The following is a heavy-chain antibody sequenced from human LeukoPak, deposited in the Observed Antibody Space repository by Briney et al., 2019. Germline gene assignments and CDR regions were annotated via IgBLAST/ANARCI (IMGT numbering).Heavy chain of an antibody. V-gene: IGHV1-2*02. CDR1: GYTFTGYY. CDR3: ARGRSSGDTPFFDY. Sequence: ASVKVSCKASGYTFTGYYMHWVRQAPGQGLEWMGWINPNSGGTNSAQKFQGRVTMTRDTSISTAYMELSRLRSADTATYYCARGRSSGDTPFFDYWGQGTLVTVSS. J-gene: IGHJ4*02. CDR2: INPNSGGT. D-gene: IGHD2-21*02.